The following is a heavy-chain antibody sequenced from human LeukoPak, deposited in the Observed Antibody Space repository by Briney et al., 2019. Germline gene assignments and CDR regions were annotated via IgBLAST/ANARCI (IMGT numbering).Heavy chain of an antibody. CDR2: IYYSGST. J-gene: IGHJ3*02. D-gene: IGHD3-22*01. V-gene: IGHV4-30-4*01. CDR1: GGSISSGDYY. Sequence: SQTLSLTCTVSGGSISSGDYYWSWIRQPPGKGLEWIGYIYYSGSTYYNTSLKSRVTISVDTSQNQFSLKLSSVTAADTAVYYRAGGYYDSRGYPALFDIWGQGTMVTVSS. CDR3: AGGYYDSRGYPALFDI.